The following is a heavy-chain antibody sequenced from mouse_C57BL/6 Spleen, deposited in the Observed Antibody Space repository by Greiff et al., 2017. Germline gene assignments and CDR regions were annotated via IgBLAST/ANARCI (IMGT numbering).Heavy chain of an antibody. D-gene: IGHD1-1*01. V-gene: IGHV12-3*01. CDR2: ITHSGET. CDR3: AGDRYYYGSGAWFAY. Sequence: VQLVESGPGLVKPSQSLFLTCSITGFPITSGYYWIWIRQSPGKPLEWMGYITHSGETFYNPSLQSPISITRETSKNQFFLQLNSVTTEDTAMYYCAGDRYYYGSGAWFAYWGQGTLVTVSA. J-gene: IGHJ3*01. CDR1: GFPITSGYY.